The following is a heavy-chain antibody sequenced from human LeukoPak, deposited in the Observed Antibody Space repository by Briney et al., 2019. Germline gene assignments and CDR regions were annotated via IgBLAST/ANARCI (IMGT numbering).Heavy chain of an antibody. J-gene: IGHJ2*01. CDR3: QRRGGLPGDFYWYFDL. CDR2: ISASGDIT. D-gene: IGHD7-27*01. Sequence: GGSLRLSCAASGITFTKYAMTWVRQAPGKGLEWDSTISASGDITYYADSVKGRFTISRDNSKNTLYLQMNSLRAEDAAVYYCQRRGGLPGDFYWYFDLWGRGTLVTVSS. V-gene: IGHV3-23*01. CDR1: GITFTKYA.